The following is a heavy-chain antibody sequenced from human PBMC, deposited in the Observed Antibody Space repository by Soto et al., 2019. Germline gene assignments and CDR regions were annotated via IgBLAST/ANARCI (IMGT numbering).Heavy chain of an antibody. CDR3: TSSPAYYYGSGSYRSRLTYYFDY. J-gene: IGHJ4*02. V-gene: IGHV3-49*04. CDR2: ISSKAYGGTT. D-gene: IGHD3-10*01. Sequence: GGSLRLSCTASGFTFGDYAMSWVRQAPGKGLEWVGFISSKAYGGTTEYAASVKGRFTISRDDSKSIAYLQMNSLKTEDTAVYYCTSSPAYYYGSGSYRSRLTYYFDYWGQGTMVTVSS. CDR1: GFTFGDYA.